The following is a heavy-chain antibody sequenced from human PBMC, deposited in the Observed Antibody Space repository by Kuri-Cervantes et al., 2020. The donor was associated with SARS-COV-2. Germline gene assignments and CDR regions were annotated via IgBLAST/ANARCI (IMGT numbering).Heavy chain of an antibody. CDR3: ARCAFTDYSNYYYYYYYGMDV. D-gene: IGHD4-11*01. CDR1: GFTFFSYA. J-gene: IGHJ6*02. CDR2: IWYDGSNK. Sequence: GSLRLSCAASGFTFFSYAMHWVRQAPGKGLEWVAIIWYDGSNKYYADSVKGRFTISRDNSKNTLYLQMNSLRAEDTAVYYCARCAFTDYSNYYYYYYYGMDVWGQGTTVTVSS. V-gene: IGHV3-33*08.